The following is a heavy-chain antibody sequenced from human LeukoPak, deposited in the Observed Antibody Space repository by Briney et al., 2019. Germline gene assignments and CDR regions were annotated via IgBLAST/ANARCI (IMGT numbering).Heavy chain of an antibody. J-gene: IGHJ4*02. CDR1: GGSISSSIYY. CDR3: ARQPLMTGELVYFDY. D-gene: IGHD7-27*01. CDR2: LYYSGST. Sequence: SEALSLTCTVSGGSISSSIYYWVWIRQPPGKGLEWIGSLYYSGSTYYNGSLKSRVTISVDTSKNQFSLKLSSVTAADTAVYYCARQPLMTGELVYFDYWGQGTLITVSS. V-gene: IGHV4-39*01.